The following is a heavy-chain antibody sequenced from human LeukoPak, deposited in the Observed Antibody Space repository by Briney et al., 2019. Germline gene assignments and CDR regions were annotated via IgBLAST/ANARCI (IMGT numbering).Heavy chain of an antibody. D-gene: IGHD2-8*01. Sequence: PSETLSLTCTVSGGSISSYYWSWIRQPAGKGLEWIGRIYTSGSTNYNPSLKSRVTISVDTSKNQFSLKLSSVTAADTAVYYCARDRLGYCTNGVCYPYYFDYWGQGTLVTVSS. CDR1: GGSISSYY. CDR2: IYTSGST. J-gene: IGHJ4*02. CDR3: ARDRLGYCTNGVCYPYYFDY. V-gene: IGHV4-4*07.